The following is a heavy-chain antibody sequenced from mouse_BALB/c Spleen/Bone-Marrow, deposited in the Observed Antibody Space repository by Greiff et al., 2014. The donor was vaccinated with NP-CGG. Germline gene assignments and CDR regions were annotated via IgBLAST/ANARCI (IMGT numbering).Heavy chain of an antibody. D-gene: IGHD2-2*01. CDR1: GYTFTSYY. Sequence: QVQLQQPGPGLVKPGAPVRISCKASGYTFTSYYIHWVKQRPGQGLEWIGWIYPGNVNTKYNEKFKGKATLTADKSSSTAYMQLSSLTSEDSAVYFCARSRWDGYDDYAMDYWGQGTSVTVSS. V-gene: IGHV1S56*01. J-gene: IGHJ4*01. CDR3: ARSRWDGYDDYAMDY. CDR2: IYPGNVNT.